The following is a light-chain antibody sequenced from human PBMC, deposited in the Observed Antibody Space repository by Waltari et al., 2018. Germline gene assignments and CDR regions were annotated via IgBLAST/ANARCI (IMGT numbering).Light chain of an antibody. CDR1: RSVTSN. CDR2: SAS. J-gene: IGKJ1*01. V-gene: IGKV3-11*01. Sequence: EILLTQSPAILSLSPGERATLSCRASRSVTSNLAWYQHKPGHAPRLLIYSASNRATGVPDRFSGSGSGTDFTLTISSLEPEDFAVYYCQQRNNWPPWTFGQGTKVEVK. CDR3: QQRNNWPPWT.